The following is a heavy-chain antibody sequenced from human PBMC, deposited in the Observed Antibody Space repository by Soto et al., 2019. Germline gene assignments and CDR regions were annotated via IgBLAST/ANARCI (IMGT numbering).Heavy chain of an antibody. D-gene: IGHD3-22*01. CDR3: AKVHYYDSSGHTGKYYFDY. J-gene: IGHJ4*02. CDR2: ISGSGGST. Sequence: PGGSLRLSCAASGFTFSSYAMSWVRQAPGKGPEWVSAISGSGGSTYYADSVKGRFTISRDNSKNTLYLQMNSLRAEDTAVYYCAKVHYYDSSGHTGKYYFDYWGQGTLVTVSS. CDR1: GFTFSSYA. V-gene: IGHV3-23*01.